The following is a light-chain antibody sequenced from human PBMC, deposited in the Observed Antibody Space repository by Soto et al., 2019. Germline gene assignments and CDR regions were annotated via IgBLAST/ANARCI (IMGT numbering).Light chain of an antibody. Sequence: QAVVTQPPSASGSPGQSVTISCTGTSSDVGAYNYVSWYQQHPGKAPKLMIYEVSKRPSGVPDRFSGSKSGNTASLTVSGLQAEDEADYYCSSYTSSSTLVFGGGTQLTVL. V-gene: IGLV2-8*01. J-gene: IGLJ3*02. CDR2: EVS. CDR1: SSDVGAYNY. CDR3: SSYTSSSTLV.